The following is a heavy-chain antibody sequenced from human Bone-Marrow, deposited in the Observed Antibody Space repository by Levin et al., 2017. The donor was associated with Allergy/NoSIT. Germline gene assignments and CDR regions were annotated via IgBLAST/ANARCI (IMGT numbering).Heavy chain of an antibody. V-gene: IGHV3-23*01. Sequence: SCAASGFTFSGFAMSWVRQAPGKGLEWVSGISASGSSTYYADSVKGRFTISRDNSKNTVYLQMNSLSAEDTAGYYCAKDRRGTSKLGLFDYWGQGTLVTVSS. D-gene: IGHD7-27*01. CDR1: GFTFSGFA. J-gene: IGHJ4*02. CDR2: ISASGSST. CDR3: AKDRRGTSKLGLFDY.